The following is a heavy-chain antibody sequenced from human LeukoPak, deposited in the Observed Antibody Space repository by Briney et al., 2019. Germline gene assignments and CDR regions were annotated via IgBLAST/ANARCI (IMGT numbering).Heavy chain of an antibody. CDR3: ARDSRDDGSGSFDY. CDR2: ISSSSSYI. Sequence: GGSLRLSCAASGFTFSSYSMNWVRQAPGKGLEWVSSISSSSSYIYYADSVKGRFTISRDNAKNSLYLQMNSLRAEDTAVYYCARDSRDDGSGSFDYWGQGTLVTVSS. V-gene: IGHV3-21*01. CDR1: GFTFSSYS. D-gene: IGHD3-10*01. J-gene: IGHJ4*02.